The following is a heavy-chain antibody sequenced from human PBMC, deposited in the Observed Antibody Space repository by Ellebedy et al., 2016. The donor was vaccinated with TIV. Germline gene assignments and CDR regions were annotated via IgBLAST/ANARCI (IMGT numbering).Heavy chain of an antibody. CDR3: AREGGYCSGDACYSAYIDY. CDR2: IYSGGST. Sequence: GESLKISXAASGFTVSNNYMNWVRQAPGKGLEWVSLIYSGGSTHYADSVRGRFTISRDYSKNTLYLQMNSLRAEDTAVYYCAREGGYCSGDACYSAYIDYWGQGTLVTVSS. CDR1: GFTVSNNY. D-gene: IGHD2-15*01. J-gene: IGHJ4*02. V-gene: IGHV3-53*01.